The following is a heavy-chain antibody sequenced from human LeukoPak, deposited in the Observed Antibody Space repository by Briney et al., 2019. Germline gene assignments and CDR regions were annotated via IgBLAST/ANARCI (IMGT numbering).Heavy chain of an antibody. Sequence: GGSLRLSCAASGFTFDDYAMHWVRQAPGKGLEWVSGINWNSGSIGYADSVKGRFTISRDNSKNTLYLQMNSLRAEDTAIYYCAKNRGAPLWGQGTLVTVSS. D-gene: IGHD3-16*01. CDR3: AKNRGAPL. CDR2: INWNSGSI. V-gene: IGHV3-9*01. J-gene: IGHJ4*02. CDR1: GFTFDDYA.